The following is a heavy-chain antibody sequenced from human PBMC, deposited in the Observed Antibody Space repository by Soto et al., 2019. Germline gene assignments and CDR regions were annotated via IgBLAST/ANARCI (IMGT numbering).Heavy chain of an antibody. V-gene: IGHV1-18*04. CDR2: ISAYNGNT. D-gene: IGHD3-10*01. J-gene: IGHJ4*02. Sequence: QVPLVQSGAEVKKPGASVKVSCKASGYTFTSYGITWVRQAPGQGLEWMGWISAYNGNTNYAQKLQGRVTMTTDPPTSTADMELRSQKSDDTAVYYCARRVDGSGSYYPYYFDYWGQGTLVTVSS. CDR1: GYTFTSYG. CDR3: ARRVDGSGSYYPYYFDY.